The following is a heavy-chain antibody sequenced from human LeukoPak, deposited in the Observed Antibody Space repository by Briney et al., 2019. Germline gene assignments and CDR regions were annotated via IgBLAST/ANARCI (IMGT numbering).Heavy chain of an antibody. J-gene: IGHJ4*02. D-gene: IGHD3-22*01. CDR3: ARDREGYYDSSGYYSPYYFDY. Sequence: PGGSLRLSCAASGFTFSSYAMHWVRQAPGKGLEWVAVISYDGSNKYYADSVKGRFTISRDNSKNTLYLQMNSLRAEDTAVYYCARDREGYYDSSGYYSPYYFDYWGQGTLVTVSS. CDR2: ISYDGSNK. CDR1: GFTFSSYA. V-gene: IGHV3-30-3*01.